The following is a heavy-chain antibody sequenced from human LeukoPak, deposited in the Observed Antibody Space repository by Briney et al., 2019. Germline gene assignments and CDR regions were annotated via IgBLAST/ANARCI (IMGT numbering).Heavy chain of an antibody. J-gene: IGHJ3*01. CDR2: IYYSGRT. Sequence: PAETLSLTCTVSGGSISSSGYYWGWIRQPPGKGLEWIGSIYYSGRTYYNPSLKSRITISVDTSKNLVSLNLNSVTAADTALYYCTSPPWAGSYYDAIDVWGQGTMVTVSS. D-gene: IGHD1-26*01. CDR3: TSPPWAGSYYDAIDV. CDR1: GGSISSSGYY. V-gene: IGHV4-39*01.